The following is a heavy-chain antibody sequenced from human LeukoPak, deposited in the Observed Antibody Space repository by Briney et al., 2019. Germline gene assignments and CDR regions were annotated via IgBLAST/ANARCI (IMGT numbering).Heavy chain of an antibody. V-gene: IGHV1-18*01. CDR3: ARLPQEGIAVAAIDY. D-gene: IGHD6-19*01. J-gene: IGHJ4*02. Sequence: ASVKVSCKASGYTFTSYGISWVRQAPGQGLEWMGWISAYNGNTNYAQKLQGRVTMTTDTSTSTAFMELRSLRSDDTAVYYCARLPQEGIAVAAIDYWGQGTLVTVSS. CDR2: ISAYNGNT. CDR1: GYTFTSYG.